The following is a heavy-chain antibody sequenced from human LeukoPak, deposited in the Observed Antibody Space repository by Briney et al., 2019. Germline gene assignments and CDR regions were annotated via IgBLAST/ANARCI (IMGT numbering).Heavy chain of an antibody. V-gene: IGHV1-18*01. CDR2: ISAYNGNT. CDR1: GYTFTSYG. D-gene: IGHD2/OR15-2a*01. Sequence: GASVKVSCKASGYTFTSYGISWVRQAPGQGLEWMGWISAYNGNTNYAQKLQGRATMTTDTSTSTAYMELRSLRSDDTAVYYCARDYFKGEAPRNDYWGQGTLVTVSS. CDR3: ARDYFKGEAPRNDY. J-gene: IGHJ4*02.